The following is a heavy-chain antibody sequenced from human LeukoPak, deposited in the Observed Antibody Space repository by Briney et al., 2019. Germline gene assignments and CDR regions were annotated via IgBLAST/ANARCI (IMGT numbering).Heavy chain of an antibody. Sequence: GASVKVPCKASGYTFTSYGISWVRQTPGQGLEWMGWISAYNGNTNYAQKLQGRVTMTTDTSTSTAYMELRSLRSDDTAVYYCARDRPGIDAFDIWGQGTMVTVSS. D-gene: IGHD2-15*01. CDR1: GYTFTSYG. CDR2: ISAYNGNT. V-gene: IGHV1-18*01. CDR3: ARDRPGIDAFDI. J-gene: IGHJ3*02.